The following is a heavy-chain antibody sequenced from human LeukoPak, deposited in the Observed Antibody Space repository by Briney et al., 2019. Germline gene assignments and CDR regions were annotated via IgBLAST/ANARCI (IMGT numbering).Heavy chain of an antibody. D-gene: IGHD1-1*01. CDR1: GFSVSSNY. CDR3: ASVRRIQLPYSDYYYMDV. Sequence: PGGSLRLSCAASGFSVSSNYMSWVRQAPGKGLEWVLLMYTDASASYADSVKGRFTISRDISRDNSKNTLYLQMDSLRAEDTAVYFCASVRRIQLPYSDYYYMDVWGKGTTVTVSS. V-gene: IGHV3-53*01. CDR2: MYTDASA. J-gene: IGHJ6*03.